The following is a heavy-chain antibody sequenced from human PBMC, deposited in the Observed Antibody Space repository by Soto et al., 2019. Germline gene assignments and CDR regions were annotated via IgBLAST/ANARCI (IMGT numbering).Heavy chain of an antibody. J-gene: IGHJ6*03. Sequence: QVQLQQWGAGLLKPSATLSLTCAVYGGSFSGYYWSWIRQPPGKGLEWIGEINHSGSTNYNPSLKSRVTISVDTSKNQFSLKLSSVTAADTAVYYCARGGGYCSGGSCYSYYYYYYMDVWGKGTTVTVSS. CDR1: GGSFSGYY. CDR3: ARGGGYCSGGSCYSYYYYYYMDV. D-gene: IGHD2-15*01. V-gene: IGHV4-34*01. CDR2: INHSGST.